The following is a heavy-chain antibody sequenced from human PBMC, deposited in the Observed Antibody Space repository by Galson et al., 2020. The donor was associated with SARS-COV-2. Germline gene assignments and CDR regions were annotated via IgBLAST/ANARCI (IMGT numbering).Heavy chain of an antibody. CDR1: GFTFSSYG. CDR2: IWYDGSNK. CDR3: ARIPMITFGGVIDPGYYGMDV. D-gene: IGHD3-16*02. V-gene: IGHV3-33*01. Sequence: GEPLKISCAAPGFTFSSYGMHWVRQAPGKGLEWVAVIWYDGSNKYYADSGKGRFTTSRDNSKNTLYLQLNSLRAEDTAVYYCARIPMITFGGVIDPGYYGMDVWGQGTTVTVSS. J-gene: IGHJ6*02.